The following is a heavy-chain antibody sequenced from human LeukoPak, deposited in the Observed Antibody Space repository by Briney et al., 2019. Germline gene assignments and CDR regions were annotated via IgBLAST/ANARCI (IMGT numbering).Heavy chain of an antibody. CDR1: TFTFSSYT. J-gene: IGHJ6*02. D-gene: IGHD6-13*01. CDR3: AKDESPAAGSWNYYYGMDV. CDR2: ISSSGSYI. V-gene: IGHV3-21*01. Sequence: PGGSLRLSCAASTFTFSSYTMNWVRQAPGTGLEWVSSISSSGSYIYYADSLKGRFTVSRDNARKSLYLQMNSLRAEDTAVYYCAKDESPAAGSWNYYYGMDVWGQGTTVTVSS.